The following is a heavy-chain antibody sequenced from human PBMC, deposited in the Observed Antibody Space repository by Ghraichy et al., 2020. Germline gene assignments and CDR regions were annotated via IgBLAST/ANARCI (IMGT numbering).Heavy chain of an antibody. CDR1: GFTFSSYE. J-gene: IGHJ3*02. CDR2: IISSGSTI. V-gene: IGHV3-48*03. Sequence: GGSLRLSCAASGFTFSSYEMNWVRQAPGKVLEWVSYIISSGSTIFYADSVKGRFTISRDNAKNSLSLQMNSLRAEDTAVYYCARGALLWSGAFDIWGQGTMVTVSS. CDR3: ARGALLWSGAFDI. D-gene: IGHD3-10*01.